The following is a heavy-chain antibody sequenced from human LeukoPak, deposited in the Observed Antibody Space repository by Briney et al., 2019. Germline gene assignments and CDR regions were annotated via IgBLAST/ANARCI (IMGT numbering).Heavy chain of an antibody. CDR2: ISAYNGNT. Sequence: ASVRVSCKASGYTFTSYGISWVRQAPGQGLEWMGWISAYNGNTNYAQKLQGRVTMTTDTSTSTAYMELRSLRSDDTAVYYCAGMNQDYSFDYWGQGTLVTVSS. D-gene: IGHD1-14*01. V-gene: IGHV1-18*01. CDR1: GYTFTSYG. CDR3: AGMNQDYSFDY. J-gene: IGHJ4*02.